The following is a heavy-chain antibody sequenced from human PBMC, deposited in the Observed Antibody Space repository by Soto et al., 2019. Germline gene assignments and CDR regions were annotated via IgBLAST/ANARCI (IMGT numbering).Heavy chain of an antibody. CDR1: GYTFTSYD. CDR2: MNPNSGNT. D-gene: IGHD1-26*01. J-gene: IGHJ6*02. Sequence: ASVKVSCKASGYTFTSYDINWVRQATGQGLEWMGWMNPNSGNTGYAQKFRGRVTMTRNTSISTAYMELSSLRSEDTAVYYCARGGSGSYFFYYYGMDVWGQGTTVTVSS. CDR3: ARGGSGSYFFYYYGMDV. V-gene: IGHV1-8*01.